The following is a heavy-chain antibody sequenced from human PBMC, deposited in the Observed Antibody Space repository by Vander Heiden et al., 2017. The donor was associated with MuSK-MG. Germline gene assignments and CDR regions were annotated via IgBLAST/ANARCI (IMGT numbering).Heavy chain of an antibody. CDR2: IDPKRGGT. V-gene: IGHV1-2*02. CDR1: GYTFTDYY. Sequence: QVQLVQSGAEVKKPGAAVKVSCKASGYTFTDYYIHWVRQAPGHGFQWMGWIDPKRGGTTYAQNFQGRVTMTRDTSINTAYMGLSRLRSDDTAVYFCARVRVPTGVSFAFDIWGQGTMVTVSS. CDR3: ARVRVPTGVSFAFDI. D-gene: IGHD2-2*01. J-gene: IGHJ3*02.